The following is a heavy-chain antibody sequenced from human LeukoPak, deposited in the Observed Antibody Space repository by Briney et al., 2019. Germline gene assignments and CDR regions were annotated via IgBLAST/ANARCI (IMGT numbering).Heavy chain of an antibody. D-gene: IGHD3-16*02. CDR1: GDSISNYW. V-gene: IGHV4-4*02. CDR2: VFHRGTP. Sequence: SETLSPTCAVSGDSISNYWWSWVRQSPGKGLEWIGQVFHRGTPNYNPSLKSRVTMSIDKSSNQLSLKLDAVTAADTAVYYCARVMGASWFFYLDVWGKGTTVTVSS. CDR3: ARVMGASWFFYLDV. J-gene: IGHJ6*03.